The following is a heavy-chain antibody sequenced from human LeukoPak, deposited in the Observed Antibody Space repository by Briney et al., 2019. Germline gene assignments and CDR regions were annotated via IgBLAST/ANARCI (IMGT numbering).Heavy chain of an antibody. V-gene: IGHV1-69*05. D-gene: IGHD2-2*01. Sequence: SVKVSCKASGGTFSSHAIAWVRQAPGQGPEWMGGIIPISGTANYAQKFQGRVTITTDESTSTAYMELSSLTSDDTAVYYCARGLQYQLLKALGYYYMDVWGEGPRSPSP. CDR1: GGTFSSHA. J-gene: IGHJ6*03. CDR3: ARGLQYQLLKALGYYYMDV. CDR2: IIPISGTA.